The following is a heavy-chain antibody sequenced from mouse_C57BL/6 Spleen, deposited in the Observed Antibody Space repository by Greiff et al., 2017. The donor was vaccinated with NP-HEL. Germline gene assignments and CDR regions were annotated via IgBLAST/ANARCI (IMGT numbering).Heavy chain of an antibody. D-gene: IGHD1-1*01. J-gene: IGHJ1*03. CDR1: GYTFTDYE. Sequence: QVQLKESGAELVRPGASVTLSCKASGYTFTDYEMHWVKQTPVHGLEWIGAIDPETGGTAYNQKFKGKAILTADKSSSTAYMELRSRTSEDSAVYYCTKAYYYGSSVYWYFDVWGTGTTVTVSS. V-gene: IGHV1-15*01. CDR3: TKAYYYGSSVYWYFDV. CDR2: IDPETGGT.